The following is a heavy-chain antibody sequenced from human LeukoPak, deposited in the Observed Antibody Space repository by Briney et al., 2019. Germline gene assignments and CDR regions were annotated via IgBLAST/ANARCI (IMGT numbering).Heavy chain of an antibody. CDR3: ARGSCTNGICFTPDY. CDR1: GFTFSNAW. Sequence: PGGSLRLSCAASGFTFSNAWMTWVRQAPGKGLEWVSYITSSSSTIYYADSVKGRFTISRDNAKNSLYLQMNSLRAEDTAVYFCARGSCTNGICFTPDYWGQGTLVTVSS. J-gene: IGHJ4*02. V-gene: IGHV3-48*01. CDR2: ITSSSSTI. D-gene: IGHD2-8*01.